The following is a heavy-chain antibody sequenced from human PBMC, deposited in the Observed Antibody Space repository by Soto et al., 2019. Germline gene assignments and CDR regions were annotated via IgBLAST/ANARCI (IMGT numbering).Heavy chain of an antibody. D-gene: IGHD2-15*01. CDR2: IWYDGSNK. V-gene: IGHV3-33*01. Sequence: QVQLVESGGGVVQPGRSLRLSCAASGFTFSSYGMHWVRQAPGKGLEWVAVIWYDGSNKYYADSVKGRFTISRDNSKNTRYLQMNSLRAEDTAVYYCAREGCSGGSCYSCFANYWGQGTLVTVSS. J-gene: IGHJ4*02. CDR1: GFTFSSYG. CDR3: AREGCSGGSCYSCFANY.